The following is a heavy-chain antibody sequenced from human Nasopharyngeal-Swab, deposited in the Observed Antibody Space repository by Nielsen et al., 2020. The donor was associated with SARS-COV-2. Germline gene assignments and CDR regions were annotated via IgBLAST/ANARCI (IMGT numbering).Heavy chain of an antibody. J-gene: IGHJ6*02. CDR3: ARAKGGDDYGDYSTYYYGMDV. Sequence: WVRQAPGQGLGWMGIINPSGGSTSYVQKFQGRVTMTRDTSTSTVYMELSSLRSEDTAVYYCARAKGGDDYGDYSTYYYGMDVWGQGTTVTVSS. V-gene: IGHV1-46*01. CDR2: INPSGGST. D-gene: IGHD4-17*01.